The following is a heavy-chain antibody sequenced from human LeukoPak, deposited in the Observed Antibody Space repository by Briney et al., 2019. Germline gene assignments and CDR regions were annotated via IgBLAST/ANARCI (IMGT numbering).Heavy chain of an antibody. Sequence: PGGSLRLSCAASGLTFSSYGMNWVRQAPGKGLEWVSYISSSSSTIYYADSVKGRFTISRDNAKNSLYLQMNSLRAEDTAVYYCARDIHVLRTFDAFDIWGQGTMVTVSS. CDR3: ARDIHVLRTFDAFDI. CDR2: ISSSSSTI. D-gene: IGHD2-15*01. J-gene: IGHJ3*02. CDR1: GLTFSSYG. V-gene: IGHV3-48*01.